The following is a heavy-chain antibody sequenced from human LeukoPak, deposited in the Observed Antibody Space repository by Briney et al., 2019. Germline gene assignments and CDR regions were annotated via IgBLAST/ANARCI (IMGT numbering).Heavy chain of an antibody. Sequence: GGSLRLSCAASGITFSSYSMNWVRQAPGKGLEWVSSISSSSSYIYYADSVKGRFTISRDNAKNSLYLQMNSLRAEDTAVYYCARDYYDSSGSGGFDYWGQGTLVTVSS. CDR2: ISSSSSYI. CDR1: GITFSSYS. V-gene: IGHV3-21*01. J-gene: IGHJ4*02. CDR3: ARDYYDSSGSGGFDY. D-gene: IGHD3-22*01.